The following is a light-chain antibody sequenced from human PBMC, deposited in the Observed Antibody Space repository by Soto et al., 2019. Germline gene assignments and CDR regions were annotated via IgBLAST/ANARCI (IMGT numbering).Light chain of an antibody. V-gene: IGLV2-11*01. CDR3: CSYAGSYTFVYV. CDR1: SSDVGGYNY. J-gene: IGLJ1*01. CDR2: AVS. Sequence: QSVLTQPRSVSGSPGQSVTISCTGTSSDVGGYNYVSWYQQHPGKAPKLMIYAVSKRPSGVPDRFSGSKSGNTASLTISGLQAEDEADYYCCSYAGSYTFVYVFGTGTKLTVL.